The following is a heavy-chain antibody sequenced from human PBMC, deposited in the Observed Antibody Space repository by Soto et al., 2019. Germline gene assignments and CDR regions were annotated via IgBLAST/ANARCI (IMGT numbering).Heavy chain of an antibody. J-gene: IGHJ6*02. CDR1: GFSFSKYK. V-gene: IGHV5-51*01. D-gene: IGHD4-17*01. CDR2: INPGDSDT. CDR3: ATSYGYSCYYYYGMDV. Sequence: GESLKISCKGSGFSFSKYKIGWVRQMPGKGLEWMGIINPGDSDTRYSPSFQGQVTISADKSISTAYLQWSTLKASDTATYYCATSYGYSCYYYYGMDVWGQGTTVTVSS.